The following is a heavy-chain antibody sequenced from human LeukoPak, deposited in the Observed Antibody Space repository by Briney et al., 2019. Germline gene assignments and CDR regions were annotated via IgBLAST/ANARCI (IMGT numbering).Heavy chain of an antibody. CDR3: ATVWRTYYYGSGSYLSSWFDP. Sequence: GASVKVSCKASGGTFSSYAISWVRQAPGQGLEWMGGIIPIFGTANYAQKFQGRVTITADKSTSTAYMELSSLRSEDTAVYYCATVWRTYYYGSGSYLSSWFDPWGQGTLVTVSS. CDR1: GGTFSSYA. D-gene: IGHD3-10*01. J-gene: IGHJ5*02. CDR2: IIPIFGTA. V-gene: IGHV1-69*06.